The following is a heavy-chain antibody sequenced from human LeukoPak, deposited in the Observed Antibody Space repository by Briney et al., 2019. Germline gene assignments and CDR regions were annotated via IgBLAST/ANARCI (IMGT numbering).Heavy chain of an antibody. CDR3: ARKNVVTENAFDI. J-gene: IGHJ3*02. CDR2: IYYSGST. D-gene: IGHD4-23*01. V-gene: IGHV4-39*01. CDR1: GGSISSSSYY. Sequence: PSETLSLTXTVSGGSISSSSYYWGWIRQPPGKGLEWIGSIYYSGSTYYNPSLKSRVTISVDTSKNQFSLKLSSVTAADTAVYYCARKNVVTENAFDIWGQGTMVTVSS.